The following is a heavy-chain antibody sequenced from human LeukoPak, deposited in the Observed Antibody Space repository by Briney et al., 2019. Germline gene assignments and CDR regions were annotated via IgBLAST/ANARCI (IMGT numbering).Heavy chain of an antibody. Sequence: QPGGSLRLSCAASGFPFSSYSMNWVRQAPGKGLEWVSYISSSSSTIYYADSVKGRFTISRDNARNSLYLQMNSLRAEDTAVYYCARGGKTVVVPAALQFDYWGQGTLVTVSS. CDR3: ARGGKTVVVPAALQFDY. V-gene: IGHV3-48*01. CDR1: GFPFSSYS. CDR2: ISSSSSTI. D-gene: IGHD2-2*01. J-gene: IGHJ4*02.